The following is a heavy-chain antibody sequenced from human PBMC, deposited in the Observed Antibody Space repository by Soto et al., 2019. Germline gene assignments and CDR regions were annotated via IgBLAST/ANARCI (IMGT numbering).Heavy chain of an antibody. Sequence: QVQLVESGGGVVQPGRSLRLSCAASGFTFSSYAMHWVRQAPGKGLEWVAVISYDGSNKYYADSVKGRFTISRDNSKNTLYLQMNSLRAEDTAVYYGGRDEFGGGGYYYYGMDVWGQGTTVTVSS. D-gene: IGHD3-10*01. CDR3: GRDEFGGGGYYYYGMDV. CDR1: GFTFSSYA. J-gene: IGHJ6*02. V-gene: IGHV3-30-3*01. CDR2: ISYDGSNK.